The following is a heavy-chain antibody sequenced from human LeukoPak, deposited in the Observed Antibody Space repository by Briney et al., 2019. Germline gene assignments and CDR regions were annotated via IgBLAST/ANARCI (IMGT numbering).Heavy chain of an antibody. CDR1: GYTFTGYY. Sequence: ASVKVSCKASGYTFTGYYMHWVRQAPGQGLEWMGIINPSGGSTSYAQKFQGRVTMTRDTSTSTVYMELSSLRSEDTAVYYCARPYESEGYSGYEYYFDYWGQGTLVTVSS. J-gene: IGHJ4*02. V-gene: IGHV1-46*01. CDR2: INPSGGST. D-gene: IGHD5-12*01. CDR3: ARPYESEGYSGYEYYFDY.